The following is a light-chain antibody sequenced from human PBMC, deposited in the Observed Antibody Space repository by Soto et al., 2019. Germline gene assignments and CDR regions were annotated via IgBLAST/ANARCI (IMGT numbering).Light chain of an antibody. Sequence: QSVLTQPPSASGTPGQRVTISCSGGSSNIGTNTVNWYQQLPGTAPKLLIYISDQRPSGVPDRFSGSKSGASASLAISGLQSEDEADYYCVAWDDSLNGPVFGGGTKLTVL. CDR3: VAWDDSLNGPV. J-gene: IGLJ2*01. CDR2: ISD. CDR1: SSNIGTNT. V-gene: IGLV1-44*01.